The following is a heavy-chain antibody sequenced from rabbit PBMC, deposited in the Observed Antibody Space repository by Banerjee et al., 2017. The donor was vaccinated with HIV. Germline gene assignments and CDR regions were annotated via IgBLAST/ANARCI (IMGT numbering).Heavy chain of an antibody. V-gene: IGHV1S45*01. Sequence: QEQLEESGGGLVKPGASLTLTCKASGFSFSGSYWMCWVRQAPGKGLEWIACVHGGSSGNTYYGSWAKGRFTISKTSSTTVTLQMTSLTAADTATYFCARNAGRSTNLWGQGTLVTVS. CDR3: ARNAGRSTNL. J-gene: IGHJ3*01. CDR2: VHGGSSGNT. CDR1: GFSFSGSYW. D-gene: IGHD8-1*01.